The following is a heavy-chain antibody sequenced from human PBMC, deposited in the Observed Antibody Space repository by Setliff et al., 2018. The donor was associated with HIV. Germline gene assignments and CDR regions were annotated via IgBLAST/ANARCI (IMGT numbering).Heavy chain of an antibody. D-gene: IGHD6-19*01. J-gene: IGHJ3*02. V-gene: IGHV4-34*01. CDR1: GGSFSGYY. Sequence: SETLSLTCAVYGGSFSGYYWFWIRQPPGKGLEWIGEIHHSGSTNYNPSLKSRVAISVDKSKDQFSLKLTSVTAADTAVYDCARASAFRDGWYLTHGAFDIWGQGTMVTVSS. CDR2: IHHSGST. CDR3: ARASAFRDGWYLTHGAFDI.